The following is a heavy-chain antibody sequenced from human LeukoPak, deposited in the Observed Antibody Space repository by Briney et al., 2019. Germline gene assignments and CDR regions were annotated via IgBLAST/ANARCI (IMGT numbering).Heavy chain of an antibody. D-gene: IGHD2-15*01. CDR3: ASCSGGRVYYYYGMDV. V-gene: IGHV1-8*01. J-gene: IGHJ6*02. CDR2: MNPSSGNT. CDR1: GYTFTSYD. Sequence: ASVKVSCKASGYTFTSYDINWVRQATGQGLEWMGWMNPSSGNTGYAQKFQGRVTMTRNTSISTAYMELSSLRSEDTAVYYCASCSGGRVYYYYGMDVWGQGTTVTVSS.